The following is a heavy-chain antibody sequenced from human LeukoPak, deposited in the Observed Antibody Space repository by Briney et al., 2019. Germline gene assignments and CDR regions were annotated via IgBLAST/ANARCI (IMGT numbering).Heavy chain of an antibody. D-gene: IGHD1-1*01. CDR3: ARRSPLAYFDY. CDR1: GGSLSSYY. Sequence: SETLSLTCTVSGGSLSSYYWSWIRQPPGKGLEWIGYIYYSGSTNYNPSLKSRVTISVDTSKNQSSLKLSSVTAADTAMYYCARRSPLAYFDYWGQGTLVTVSS. CDR2: IYYSGST. V-gene: IGHV4-59*01. J-gene: IGHJ4*02.